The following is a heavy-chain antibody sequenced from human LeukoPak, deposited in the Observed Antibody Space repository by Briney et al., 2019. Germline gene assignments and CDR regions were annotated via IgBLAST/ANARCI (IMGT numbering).Heavy chain of an antibody. J-gene: IGHJ4*02. CDR1: GFTFSSYW. CDR3: AKAKVAGTDYFDY. CDR2: IKQDGSEK. V-gene: IGHV3-7*01. D-gene: IGHD6-19*01. Sequence: AGGSLRLSCAASGFTFSSYWMSWVRQAPGKGLEWVANIKQDGSEKYYVNSVKGRFTISRDNAKNSLYLQMNSLRAEDTAVYYCAKAKVAGTDYFDYWGQGTLVTVSS.